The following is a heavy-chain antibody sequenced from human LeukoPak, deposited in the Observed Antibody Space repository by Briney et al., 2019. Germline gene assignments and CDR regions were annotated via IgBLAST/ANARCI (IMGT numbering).Heavy chain of an antibody. CDR1: GGSISSYY. J-gene: IGHJ4*02. CDR3: ASRSSIWSGYQDTLYYFDS. Sequence: PSETLSLTCTVSGGSISSYYWSWIRQPPGKRLEWIGHIYYSGSTNYNPSLKSRVTISVDTSKNQFSLKLSSVTAADPAVYSCASRSSIWSGYQDTLYYFDSWGQGTLVTVSS. D-gene: IGHD3-3*01. V-gene: IGHV4-59*01. CDR2: IYYSGST.